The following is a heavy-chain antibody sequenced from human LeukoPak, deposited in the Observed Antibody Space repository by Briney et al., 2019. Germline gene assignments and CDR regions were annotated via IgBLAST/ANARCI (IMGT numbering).Heavy chain of an antibody. V-gene: IGHV3-21*01. CDR1: GFTFSSYS. Sequence: VGSLRLSCAASGFTFSSYSMNWVRQAPGKGLEWVSSISSSSSYIYYADSVKGRFTISRDNAKNSLYLQMNSLRAEDTAVYYCARDAGGYYFDYWGQGTLVTVSS. J-gene: IGHJ4*02. D-gene: IGHD2-8*02. CDR3: ARDAGGYYFDY. CDR2: ISSSSSYI.